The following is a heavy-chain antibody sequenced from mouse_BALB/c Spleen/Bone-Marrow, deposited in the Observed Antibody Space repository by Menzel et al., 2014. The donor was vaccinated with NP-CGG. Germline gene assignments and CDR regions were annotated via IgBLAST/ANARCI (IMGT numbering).Heavy chain of an antibody. Sequence: VQLVESGAELVRPGTSVKVSCKASGYAFTNYWIDWIKQRPGQGLGWIGVINPGSGGINYNEKSKGKATLTADKSSSTAYMQLSSLTSDDSAVYFCARELVRGMDYWGQGTSVTVSS. D-gene: IGHD6-2*01. CDR1: GYAFTNYW. CDR2: INPGSGGI. CDR3: ARELVRGMDY. J-gene: IGHJ4*01. V-gene: IGHV1-54*01.